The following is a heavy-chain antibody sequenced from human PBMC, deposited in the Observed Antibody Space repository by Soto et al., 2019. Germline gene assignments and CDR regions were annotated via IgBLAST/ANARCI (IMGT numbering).Heavy chain of an antibody. CDR1: DYTFTSYG. J-gene: IGHJ4*02. CDR2: ISPYNDNT. V-gene: IGHV1-18*01. D-gene: IGHD1-26*01. CDR3: ARGMWELPIDH. Sequence: QVQLVQSGAEVKKPGASVKVSCKASDYTFTSYGINWVRQAPGQGLEWMGWISPYNDNTQYAQRFQGRVTLTTDTSTNTAYRELRSLRSDDTAVYYCARGMWELPIDHWGQGTLVTVSS.